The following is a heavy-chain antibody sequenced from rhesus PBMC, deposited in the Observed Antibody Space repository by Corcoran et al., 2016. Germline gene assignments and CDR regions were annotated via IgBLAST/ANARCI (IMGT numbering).Heavy chain of an antibody. V-gene: IGHV1-180*01. CDR1: GYTFISYS. J-gene: IGHJ5-1*01. Sequence: QGQLVQSGSEIKQPGASVKLSCKASGYTFISYSMHWVRQAPGQGLAWIGLTPPDNGNKGSAQNIQGRVTLPTDTSTSTGYMELSSLRSEDTAVYYCARGGVGRFDVWGAGVLVTVSS. D-gene: IGHD3-34*01. CDR2: TPPDNGNK. CDR3: ARGGVGRFDV.